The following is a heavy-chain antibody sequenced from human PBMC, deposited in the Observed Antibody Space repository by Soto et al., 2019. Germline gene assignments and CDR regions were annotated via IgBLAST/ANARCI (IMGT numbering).Heavy chain of an antibody. J-gene: IGHJ4*02. D-gene: IGHD2-21*02. V-gene: IGHV3-48*02. CDR3: AREVRTVDQHIVVVTATMYYFDY. CDR1: GFTFSSYS. CDR2: ISSSSSTI. Sequence: EVQLVESGGGLVQPGGSLRLSCAASGFTFSSYSMNWVRQAPGKGLEWVSYISSSSSTIYYADSVQGRFIISRDNAKYSVYLQRNSLRDEDTAVYYCAREVRTVDQHIVVVTATMYYFDYCGQGTLVTDSS.